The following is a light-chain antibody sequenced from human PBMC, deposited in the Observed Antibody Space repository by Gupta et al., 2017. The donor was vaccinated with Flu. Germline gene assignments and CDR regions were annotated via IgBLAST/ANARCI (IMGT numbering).Light chain of an antibody. V-gene: IGLV2-23*01. CDR1: SSDVGSYNL. J-gene: IGLJ3*02. CDR3: CSYAGSSTWV. CDR2: EGS. Sequence: QSALNQPASVSGSPGQSITISCTGTSSDVGSYNLVSWYQQHPGKAPKLMIYEGSKRPSVVSNRFSGSKSGNTASLTISGLQGEDDADYYCCSYAGSSTWVFGGGTKLTVL.